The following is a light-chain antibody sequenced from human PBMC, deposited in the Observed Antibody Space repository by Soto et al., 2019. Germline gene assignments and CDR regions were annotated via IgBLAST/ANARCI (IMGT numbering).Light chain of an antibody. Sequence: DIQMTQSPSSLSASVGDRVTITCRASQGIGSDLGWYQQKPGKAPKRLIYAASSLQSGDPSRFSGSGSGTEFTLTSSSLQPEDFATYFCLQHNSYPPTFGGGTKVEIK. J-gene: IGKJ4*01. CDR1: QGIGSD. CDR2: AAS. CDR3: LQHNSYPPT. V-gene: IGKV1-17*01.